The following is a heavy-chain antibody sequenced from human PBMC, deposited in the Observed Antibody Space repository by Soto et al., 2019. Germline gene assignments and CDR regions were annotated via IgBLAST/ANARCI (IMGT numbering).Heavy chain of an antibody. Sequence: SETLSLTCTVSGGSISSYYWSWIRQPPGKGLEWIGYIYYSGSTNYNPSLKSRVTISVDTSKNQFSLKLSSVTAADTAVYYCARSPRWMATITYYFDYWGQGSPDTVSS. CDR2: IYYSGST. CDR1: GGSISSYY. V-gene: IGHV4-59*01. CDR3: ARSPRWMATITYYFDY. J-gene: IGHJ4*02. D-gene: IGHD5-12*01.